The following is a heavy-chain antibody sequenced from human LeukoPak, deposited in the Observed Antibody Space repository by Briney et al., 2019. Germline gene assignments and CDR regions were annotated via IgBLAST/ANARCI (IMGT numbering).Heavy chain of an antibody. CDR3: ARDDTALDY. CDR1: GFPFSSYA. Sequence: GGTLRLSCAASGFPFSSYAMSWVRQAPGKGLEWVSDISGGGDNTYYADFVKRRFTISGDNAKNTVYLQMNSVRAEDTAVYYCARDDTALDYWGQGTLVTVSS. J-gene: IGHJ4*02. D-gene: IGHD5-18*01. CDR2: ISGGGDNT. V-gene: IGHV3-23*01.